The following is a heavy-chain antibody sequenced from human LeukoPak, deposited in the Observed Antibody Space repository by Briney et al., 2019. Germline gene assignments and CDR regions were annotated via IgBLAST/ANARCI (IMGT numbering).Heavy chain of an antibody. J-gene: IGHJ2*01. CDR1: GGSFSGYY. CDR3: AGRSSLYWYFDL. Sequence: PSETLSLTCAVYGGSFSGYYWSWIRQPPGKGLEWIGEINHSGSTNYNPSLKSRVTISVDTSKNQFSLKLSSVTAADTAVYYCAGRSSLYWYFDLWGRGTLVTVSS. CDR2: INHSGST. V-gene: IGHV4-34*01. D-gene: IGHD6-6*01.